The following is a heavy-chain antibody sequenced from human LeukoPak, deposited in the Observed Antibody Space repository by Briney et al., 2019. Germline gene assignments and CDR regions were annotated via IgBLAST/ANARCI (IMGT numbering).Heavy chain of an antibody. CDR3: ARAAIVARPGEVDY. Sequence: PGGSLRVSCAASGFTFSSYSMNWVRQAPGKGLEWVSYISSSSSTIYYADSVKGRFTISRDNAKNSLYLQMNSLRAGDTAVYYCARAAIVARPGEVDYWGQGTLVTVSS. V-gene: IGHV3-48*01. CDR2: ISSSSSTI. J-gene: IGHJ4*02. D-gene: IGHD6-6*01. CDR1: GFTFSSYS.